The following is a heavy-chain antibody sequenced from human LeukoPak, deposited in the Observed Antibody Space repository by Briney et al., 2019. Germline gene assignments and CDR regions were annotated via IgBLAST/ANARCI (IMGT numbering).Heavy chain of an antibody. V-gene: IGHV4-34*01. CDR2: INHSGST. CDR1: GGSFSGYY. CDR3: ARGSGGNGDSPWKWFDP. J-gene: IGHJ5*02. Sequence: PSETLSLTCAVYGGSFSGYYWSWVRQPSGKGLEWIGEINHSGSTNYNPSLKSRVTISVDTSKNQFSLKLSSVTAADTAVYYCARGSGGNGDSPWKWFDPWGQGTLVTVSS. D-gene: IGHD4-17*01.